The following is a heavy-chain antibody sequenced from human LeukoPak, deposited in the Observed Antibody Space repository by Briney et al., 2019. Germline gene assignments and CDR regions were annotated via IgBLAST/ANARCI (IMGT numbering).Heavy chain of an antibody. CDR2: IIPIFGTA. D-gene: IGHD3-10*01. V-gene: IGHV1-69*01. CDR1: GGTFSSYA. J-gene: IGHJ4*02. Sequence: SVKVSCKASGGTFSSYAISWVRQAPGQGLEWMGGIIPIFGTANYAQKFQGRVTITADESTSTAYMELNSLRVEDTAVYYCAKEPGYGSGSHYTYFDYWGQGNLVTVSS. CDR3: AKEPGYGSGSHYTYFDY.